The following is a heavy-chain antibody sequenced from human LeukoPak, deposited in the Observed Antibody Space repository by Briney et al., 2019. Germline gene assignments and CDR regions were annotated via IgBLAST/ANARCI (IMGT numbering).Heavy chain of an antibody. D-gene: IGHD6-13*01. CDR1: GFTFSSYG. V-gene: IGHV3-30*03. Sequence: QPGGSLRLSCAASGFTFSSYGMHWVRQAPGKGLEWVAVISYDGSNKYYADSVKGRFTISRDNSKNTLYLQMNSLRAEDTAVYYCARVDFLTSSSWYGDYYYYYMDVWGKGTTVTVSS. CDR3: ARVDFLTSSSWYGDYYYYYMDV. J-gene: IGHJ6*03. CDR2: ISYDGSNK.